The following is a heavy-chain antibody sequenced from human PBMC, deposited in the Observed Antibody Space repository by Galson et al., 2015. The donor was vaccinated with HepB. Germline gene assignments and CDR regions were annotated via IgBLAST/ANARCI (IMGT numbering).Heavy chain of an antibody. CDR3: ARGQIAAVDY. CDR1: GFTLSSYS. CDR2: ISSSSDYI. D-gene: IGHD6-25*01. Sequence: SLRLSCAASGFTLSSYSMNWVRQAPGKGLEWVSSISSSSDYIYYADSMKGRFIISRDNAKNSLYLQMNSLRAEDTAVYYCARGQIAAVDYWGQGTLVTVSS. V-gene: IGHV3-21*01. J-gene: IGHJ4*02.